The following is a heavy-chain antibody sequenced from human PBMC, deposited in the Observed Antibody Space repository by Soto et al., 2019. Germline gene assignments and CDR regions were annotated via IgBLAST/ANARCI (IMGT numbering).Heavy chain of an antibody. V-gene: IGHV4-38-2*02. J-gene: IGHJ6*02. CDR2: IYHSGTT. D-gene: IGHD3-3*01. CDR3: ARDAARYYDFWTGPNEDDYYYAMDV. CDR1: SYSINSGYY. Sequence: ETLSLTCAVSSYSINSGYYWGWIRQPPGKGLQWIGSIYHSGTTYYNPSLKSRVTIAVDTSRNQFSLRLSSVTAADTAVYYCARDAARYYDFWTGPNEDDYYYAMDVWGQGTTVTVSS.